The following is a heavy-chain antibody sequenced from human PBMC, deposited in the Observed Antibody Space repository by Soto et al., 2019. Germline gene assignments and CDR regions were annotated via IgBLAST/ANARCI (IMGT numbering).Heavy chain of an antibody. CDR3: ARLAMVRGVISWFAP. J-gene: IGHJ5*02. V-gene: IGHV1-3*01. D-gene: IGHD3-10*01. Sequence: ASVKVSCKASGYTFTSYAMHWVRQAPGQRLEWMGWINAGNGNTKYSQKFQGRVTITRDTSASTAYMELSSLRSEDTAVYYCARLAMVRGVISWFAPWGQGTLVTVSS. CDR1: GYTFTSYA. CDR2: INAGNGNT.